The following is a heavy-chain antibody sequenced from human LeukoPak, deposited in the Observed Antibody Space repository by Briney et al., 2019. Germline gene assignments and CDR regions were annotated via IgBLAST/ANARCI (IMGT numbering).Heavy chain of an antibody. Sequence: SETLSLTCTVSGGSISSYYWSWIRQPPGKGLEWIGEINHSGSTNYNPSLKSRVTISVDTSKNQFSLKLSSVTAADTAVYYCARAGRGYYYDSSGYRATWDFDYWGQGTLVTVSS. CDR2: INHSGST. D-gene: IGHD3-22*01. J-gene: IGHJ4*02. V-gene: IGHV4-34*01. CDR3: ARAGRGYYYDSSGYRATWDFDY. CDR1: GGSISSYY.